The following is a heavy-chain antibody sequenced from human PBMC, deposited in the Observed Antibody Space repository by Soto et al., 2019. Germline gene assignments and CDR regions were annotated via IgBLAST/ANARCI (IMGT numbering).Heavy chain of an antibody. CDR2: IILILGIA. D-gene: IGHD6-6*01. J-gene: IGHJ6*03. Sequence: SVKVSCKASGGTFSSYTISWVRQAPGQGLEWMGRIILILGIANYAQKFQGRVTITADKSTSTAYMELSSLRSEDAAVYYCASLSSSSSYYYYYMDVWGKGTTVTVSS. CDR1: GGTFSSYT. CDR3: ASLSSSSSYYYYYMDV. V-gene: IGHV1-69*02.